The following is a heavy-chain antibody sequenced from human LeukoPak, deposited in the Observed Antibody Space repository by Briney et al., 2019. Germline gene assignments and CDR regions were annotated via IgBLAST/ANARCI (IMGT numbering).Heavy chain of an antibody. V-gene: IGHV3-11*01. Sequence: GGSLRLSCAASGFTFSDYYMSWIRQAPGKGLEWVSYISSSGSTIYYADSVKGRFTISRDNAKNSLYLQMNSLRAEDTAVYYCAKQVGGSSGWYRAFDIWGQGTMVTVSS. CDR2: ISSSGSTI. J-gene: IGHJ3*02. CDR1: GFTFSDYY. D-gene: IGHD6-19*01. CDR3: AKQVGGSSGWYRAFDI.